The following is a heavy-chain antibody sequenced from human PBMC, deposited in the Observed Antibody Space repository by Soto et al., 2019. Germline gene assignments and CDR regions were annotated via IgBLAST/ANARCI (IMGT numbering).Heavy chain of an antibody. J-gene: IGHJ6*03. CDR1: GGSISSYY. CDR2: IYYSGST. D-gene: IGHD3-10*01. V-gene: IGHV4-59*08. Sequence: PSETLSLTCTVSGGSISSYYWSWIRQPPGKGLEKIGYIYYSGSTNYNPSLKSRVTISVDTSKNQFSLKLSSVTAADTAVYYCARRDRITMVRGGYYMDVWGKGTTVTVSS. CDR3: ARRDRITMVRGGYYMDV.